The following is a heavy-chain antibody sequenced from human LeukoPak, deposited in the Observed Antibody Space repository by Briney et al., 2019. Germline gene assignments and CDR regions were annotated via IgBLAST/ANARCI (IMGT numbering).Heavy chain of an antibody. CDR1: GFTVSSNY. CDR3: ARWSTDFWSGYYMGYFDY. CDR2: IYSGGST. D-gene: IGHD3-3*01. J-gene: IGHJ4*02. V-gene: IGHV3-66*02. Sequence: PGGSVRLSCAGSGFTVSSNYMSWVRQAPGKGLEWVSVIYSGGSTYYADSVKGRFTISRDNSKNTLCLQMNSLRAEDTAVYYCARWSTDFWSGYYMGYFDYWGQGTLVTVSS.